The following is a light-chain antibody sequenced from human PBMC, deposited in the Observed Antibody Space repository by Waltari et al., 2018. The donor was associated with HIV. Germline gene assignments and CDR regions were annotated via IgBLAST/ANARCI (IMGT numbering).Light chain of an antibody. CDR1: QSISTY. J-gene: IGKJ1*01. CDR3: QQSYSTPWT. CDR2: AAS. V-gene: IGKV1-39*01. Sequence: DIQLTQSPSSLSVSVGDRVTITCRASQSISTYLNWYQQKPGKAPKLLIYAASSLQSGVPSRFRGSGSGTDFTLAISSLQPEDFAIYYCQQSYSTPWTFGQGTKVEIK.